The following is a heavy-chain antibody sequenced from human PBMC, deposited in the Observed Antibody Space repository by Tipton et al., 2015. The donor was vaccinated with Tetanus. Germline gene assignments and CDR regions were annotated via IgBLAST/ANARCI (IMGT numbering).Heavy chain of an antibody. J-gene: IGHJ5*02. Sequence: SLRLSCAASKFSFSRHSMNWVRQAPGKGLEWVSSISSGSTYIYYADSVKGRFTISRDNAKNSLYLLMDSLRAEDTAVYYCARGPWLYTSTYHRHWLDPWGQGTLVTVSS. CDR1: KFSFSRHS. CDR2: ISSGSTYI. V-gene: IGHV3-21*01. CDR3: ARGPWLYTSTYHRHWLDP. D-gene: IGHD6-13*01.